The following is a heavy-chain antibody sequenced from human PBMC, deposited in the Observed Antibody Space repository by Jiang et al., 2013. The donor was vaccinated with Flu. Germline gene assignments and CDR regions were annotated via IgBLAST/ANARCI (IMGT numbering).Heavy chain of an antibody. Sequence: VQLVESGGGVVQPGRSLRLSCAASGFTFSSYGMHWVRQAPGKGLEWVAVISYDGSNKYYADSVKGRFTISRDNSKNTLYLQMNSLRAEDTAVYYCAASHSTVTTLAFDYWGQGTLVTVSS. CDR1: GFTFSSYG. CDR3: AASHSTVTTLAFDY. CDR2: ISYDGSNK. J-gene: IGHJ4*02. D-gene: IGHD4-17*01. V-gene: IGHV3-33*05.